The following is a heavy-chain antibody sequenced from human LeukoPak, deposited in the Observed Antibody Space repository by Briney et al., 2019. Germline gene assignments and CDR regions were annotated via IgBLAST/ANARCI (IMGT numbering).Heavy chain of an antibody. Sequence: PGGSLRLSCAASGFTFSSYSMNWVRQAPGKGLEWVSSISSSSSYIYYADSVRGRFTISRDNAKNSLYLQMNSLRAEDTAVYYCARGRNWNLEGMDVWGQGTTVTVSS. D-gene: IGHD1-20*01. CDR3: ARGRNWNLEGMDV. CDR2: ISSSSSYI. J-gene: IGHJ6*02. V-gene: IGHV3-21*01. CDR1: GFTFSSYS.